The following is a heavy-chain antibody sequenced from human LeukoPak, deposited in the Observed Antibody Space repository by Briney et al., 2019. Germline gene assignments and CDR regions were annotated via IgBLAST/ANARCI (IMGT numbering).Heavy chain of an antibody. J-gene: IGHJ4*02. Sequence: GGSLRLSCASSGFTFSSYAMSWVRPAPGKGLEWVSAMSGSCGSTYYADSVKGRFTISRDNYKNTLYLQMNSLRAEDTALYYCAKAMSGYYDSSELDYWGQGTLVTVSS. CDR1: GFTFSSYA. CDR2: MSGSCGST. V-gene: IGHV3-23*01. CDR3: AKAMSGYYDSSELDY. D-gene: IGHD3-22*01.